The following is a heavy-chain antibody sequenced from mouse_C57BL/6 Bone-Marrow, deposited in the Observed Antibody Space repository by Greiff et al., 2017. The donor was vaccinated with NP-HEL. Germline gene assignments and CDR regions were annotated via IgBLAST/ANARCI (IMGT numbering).Heavy chain of an antibody. CDR1: GYTFTSYW. J-gene: IGHJ4*01. CDR3: ARYRGYFSMDY. Sequence: QVHVKQPGTELVKPGASVKLSCKASGYTFTSYWMHWVKQRPGQGLEWIGNINPSNGGTNYNEKFKSKATLTVDKSSSTAYMQLSSLTSEDSAVYYCARYRGYFSMDYWGQGTSVTVSS. V-gene: IGHV1-53*01. CDR2: INPSNGGT.